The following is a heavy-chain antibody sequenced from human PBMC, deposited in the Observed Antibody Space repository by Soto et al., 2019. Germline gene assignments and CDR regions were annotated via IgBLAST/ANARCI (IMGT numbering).Heavy chain of an antibody. V-gene: IGHV3-73*01. CDR3: TRHKRHRYGYGDDSENWFDP. Sequence: GGSLRLSCAASGFTFNGSAMHWVRQASGKGLEWVGRIRSKANSYATAYAASVKGRFTISRDDSKNTAYLQMNSLKTEDTAVYYCTRHKRHRYGYGDDSENWFDPWGQATLVTVSS. J-gene: IGHJ5*02. CDR1: GFTFNGSA. D-gene: IGHD5-18*01. CDR2: IRSKANSYAT.